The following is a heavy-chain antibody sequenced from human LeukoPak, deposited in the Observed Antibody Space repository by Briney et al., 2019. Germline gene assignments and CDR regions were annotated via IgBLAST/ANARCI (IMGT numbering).Heavy chain of an antibody. CDR1: GGSLSSYY. CDR2: IYYSGSP. J-gene: IGHJ4*02. D-gene: IGHD1-1*01. V-gene: IGHV4-59*01. CDR3: ARTLQLAQFDY. Sequence: PSETLSLTCTVSGGSLSSYYWSWIRQPPGKGLEWIGYIYYSGSPNYNPSLKSRVTISVDTSKNQFSLKLSSVTAADTAVYYCARTLQLAQFDYWGQGTLVTVSS.